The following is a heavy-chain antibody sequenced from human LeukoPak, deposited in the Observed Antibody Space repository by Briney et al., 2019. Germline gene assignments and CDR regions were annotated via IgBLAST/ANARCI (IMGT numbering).Heavy chain of an antibody. V-gene: IGHV4-59*08. CDR2: IYYSGGT. Sequence: SETLSLTCTVSGGSISSYYWSWIRQPPGKGLEWIGYIYYSGGTNYNPSLKSRVTISVDTSKNQFSLKLSSVTAADTAVYYCARQNLGPSSWYRRTNWFDPWGQGTLVTVSS. CDR3: ARQNLGPSSWYRRTNWFDP. CDR1: GGSISSYY. D-gene: IGHD6-13*01. J-gene: IGHJ5*02.